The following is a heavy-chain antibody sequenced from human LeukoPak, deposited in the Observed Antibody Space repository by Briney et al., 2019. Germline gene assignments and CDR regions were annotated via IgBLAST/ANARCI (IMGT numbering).Heavy chain of an antibody. CDR2: INPSGGST. Sequence: ASVKVSCKASGYTFTSYYMHWVRQAPGQGLEWMGIINPSGGSTSYAQKFQGRVTMTRDTSTSTVYMELSSLRSEDTAVYYCARYGPLNEEVRGEGNADFDYWGQGTLVTVSS. V-gene: IGHV1-46*01. D-gene: IGHD3-10*01. J-gene: IGHJ4*02. CDR3: ARYGPLNEEVRGEGNADFDY. CDR1: GYTFTSYY.